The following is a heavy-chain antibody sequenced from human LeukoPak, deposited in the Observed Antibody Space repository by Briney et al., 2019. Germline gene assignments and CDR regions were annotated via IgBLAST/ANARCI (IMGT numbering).Heavy chain of an antibody. Sequence: SETLSLTCAVSGYSISSCYYWGRIRQPPGQGLEWIGSIYHSGSTYYNPSLKSRVTISVDTSKNQFSLKLSSVTAADTAVYYCARVSDLWFGGFYYFDYWGQGTLVTVSS. CDR3: ARVSDLWFGGFYYFDY. CDR1: GYSISSCYY. J-gene: IGHJ4*02. V-gene: IGHV4-38-2*01. CDR2: IYHSGST. D-gene: IGHD3-10*01.